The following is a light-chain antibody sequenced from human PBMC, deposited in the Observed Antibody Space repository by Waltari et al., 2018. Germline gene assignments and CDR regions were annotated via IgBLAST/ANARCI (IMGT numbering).Light chain of an antibody. CDR1: SGDVGGYKY. V-gene: IGLV2-14*03. CDR2: VVT. CDR3: SSYTGSSTLA. J-gene: IGLJ2*01. Sequence: QSALTQPASVSGSPGQSITISCTGTSGDVGGYKYVSWSQQHPGTPPQLLFYVVTNRPSGVLICVSGSKSANTASRTTAGLQAEDEADYYCSSYTGSSTLAFGGGTKLTVL.